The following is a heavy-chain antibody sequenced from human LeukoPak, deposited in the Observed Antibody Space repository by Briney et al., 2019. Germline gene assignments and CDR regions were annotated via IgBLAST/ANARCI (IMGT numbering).Heavy chain of an antibody. CDR1: GGSISSGGYY. CDR3: ARHPPNIYDFWSGYYRDAFDI. J-gene: IGHJ3*02. D-gene: IGHD3-3*01. CDR2: IYYSGST. V-gene: IGHV4-31*03. Sequence: TSETLSLTCTVSGGSISSGGYYWSWIRQHPGKGLEWIGYIYYSGSTYYNPSLKSRVTISVDTSKNQFSLKLSSVTAADTAVYYCARHPPNIYDFWSGYYRDAFDIWGQGTMVTVSS.